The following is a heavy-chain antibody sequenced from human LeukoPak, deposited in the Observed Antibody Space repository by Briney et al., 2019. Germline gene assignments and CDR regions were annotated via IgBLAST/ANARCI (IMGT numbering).Heavy chain of an antibody. D-gene: IGHD5-18*01. Sequence: RPSETLSLTCTVSGGSISNTIYYWGWIRQPPGKGLEWIGYIYYSGSTNYNPSLKSRVTISVDTSKNQFSLKLSSVTAADTAVYYCARDIPGYSYGSAFDIWGQGTTVTVSS. CDR1: GGSISNTIYY. CDR3: ARDIPGYSYGSAFDI. V-gene: IGHV4-61*01. CDR2: IYYSGST. J-gene: IGHJ3*02.